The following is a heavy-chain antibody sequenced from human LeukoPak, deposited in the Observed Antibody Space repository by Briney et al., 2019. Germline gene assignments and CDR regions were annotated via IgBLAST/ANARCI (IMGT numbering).Heavy chain of an antibody. D-gene: IGHD1-20*01. Sequence: PSETLSLTCTVSGGSISSSSYYWDWIRQPPGKGLEWIGSIYYGGSTYYNPSLKSRLTISVDTSKNQFSLKLSSVPAAATAVYYCARRGSSIIVTGGAFDIWGQGTMVTVSS. CDR3: ARRGSSIIVTGGAFDI. J-gene: IGHJ3*02. V-gene: IGHV4-39*01. CDR1: GGSISSSSYY. CDR2: IYYGGST.